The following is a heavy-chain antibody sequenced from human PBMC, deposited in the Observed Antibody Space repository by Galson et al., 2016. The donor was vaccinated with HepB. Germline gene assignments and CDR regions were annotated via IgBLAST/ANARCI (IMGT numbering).Heavy chain of an antibody. CDR3: ARMPSLSVLWSGYKKPTYQYYGMDV. CDR1: GFSLSTSGMS. CDR2: IDWNDDK. D-gene: IGHD3-3*01. V-gene: IGHV2-70*01. Sequence: PALVKPTQTLTLTCTFSGFSLSTSGMSVSWIRQPPGKALEWLALIDWNDDKHYSTSLKTRLNISKDTSRNQVVLTMTNLDPVDTATYYCARMPSLSVLWSGYKKPTYQYYGMDVWGPGTTVTVSS. J-gene: IGHJ6*02.